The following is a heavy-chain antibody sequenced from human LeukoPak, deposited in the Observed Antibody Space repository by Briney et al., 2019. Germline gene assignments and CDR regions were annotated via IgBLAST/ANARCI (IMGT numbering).Heavy chain of an antibody. J-gene: IGHJ4*02. Sequence: GASVKVSCKASGYTFTSNYIHWVRQAPGQGLEWMGVINPSGGRTSYAQKFQDRVTMTRDMSTSTVYMELSSLRSEDTAVYYCARDPKDESSGYYYFDYWGQGTLVTVSS. V-gene: IGHV1-46*01. D-gene: IGHD3-22*01. CDR2: INPSGGRT. CDR3: ARDPKDESSGYYYFDY. CDR1: GYTFTSNY.